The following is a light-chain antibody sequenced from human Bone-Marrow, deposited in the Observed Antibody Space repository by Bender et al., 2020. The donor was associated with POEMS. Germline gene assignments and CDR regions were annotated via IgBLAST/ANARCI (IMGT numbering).Light chain of an antibody. V-gene: IGLV2-14*03. CDR1: SSDIGGYDS. J-gene: IGLJ1*01. CDR2: DVS. Sequence: QSALTQPASVSGSPGQSITISCTGTSSDIGGYDSVSWYQQHPGKVPKLMIYDVSNRPSGVSNRFSGSKSGNTASLAISGLHAEDEAEYYCSSYTSSSTYVFVTGTKVTVL. CDR3: SSYTSSSTYV.